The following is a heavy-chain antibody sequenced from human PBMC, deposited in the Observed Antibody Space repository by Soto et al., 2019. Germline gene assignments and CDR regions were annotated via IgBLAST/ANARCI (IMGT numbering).Heavy chain of an antibody. D-gene: IGHD1-1*01. CDR2: INPSGGGT. Sequence: ASVKVSCKAFGYTFTTYYIYWVRQAPGQGLEWMGIINPSGGGTSYAQKFQGRVTMNRDTSTSTVYMELSSLRSEDTAVYYCARNELYGLDVWGQGNTVPVSS. J-gene: IGHJ6*02. V-gene: IGHV1-46*01. CDR3: ARNELYGLDV. CDR1: GYTFTTYY.